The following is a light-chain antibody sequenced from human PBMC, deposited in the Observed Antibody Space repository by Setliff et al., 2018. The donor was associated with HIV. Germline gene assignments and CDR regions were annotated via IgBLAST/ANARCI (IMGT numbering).Light chain of an antibody. CDR2: EVS. CDR3: SSYTSRSTLV. J-gene: IGLJ1*01. CDR1: SSDVGGYNY. V-gene: IGLV2-14*01. Sequence: QSALAQPASVSGSPGQSITISCTGTSSDVGGYNYVSWYQQHPGKAPKLMIYEVSNRPSGVSNRLSGSKSGNTASLSISGLQAEDEADYYCSSYTSRSTLVFGTGTKVTV.